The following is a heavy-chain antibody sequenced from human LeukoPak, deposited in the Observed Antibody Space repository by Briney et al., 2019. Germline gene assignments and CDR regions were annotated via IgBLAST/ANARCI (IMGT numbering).Heavy chain of an antibody. J-gene: IGHJ4*02. CDR3: AXDPFTSGDYYDSSGYSGY. CDR2: INSSSSSI. V-gene: IGHV3-21*01. CDR1: GFTLSSYS. D-gene: IGHD3-22*01. Sequence: PGGSLRLSCAASGFTLSSYSMNWVRPAPGKGLEWVSSINSSSSSIYYAASVKGRFTISRDNAKNSLYLQMNSLRAEDTAVYYCAXDPFTSGDYYDSSGYSGYWGQGTLVTVS.